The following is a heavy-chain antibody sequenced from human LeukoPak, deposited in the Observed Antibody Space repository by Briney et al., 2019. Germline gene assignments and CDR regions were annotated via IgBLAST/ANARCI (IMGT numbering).Heavy chain of an antibody. D-gene: IGHD5-12*01. CDR1: GGSISSYY. Sequence: PSETLSLTCTVSGGSISSYYWSWIRQPPGKGLEWIGYIYYSGSTNYNPSLKSRVTISVDTSKNQFSLKLSSVTAADTAVYYYARHEGGYTWYLGLWGRGTLVTVSS. V-gene: IGHV4-59*08. CDR2: IYYSGST. J-gene: IGHJ2*01. CDR3: ARHEGGYTWYLGL.